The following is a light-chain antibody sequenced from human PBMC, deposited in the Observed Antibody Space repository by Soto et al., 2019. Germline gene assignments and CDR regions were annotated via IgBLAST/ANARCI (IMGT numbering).Light chain of an antibody. V-gene: IGKV3-20*01. CDR3: QQHSSSPLT. CDR2: GAS. Sequence: EIVLTQSPGTLSLSPGERATLSCRASQSVSSAYLAWYQQKPGQAPRLLIYGASSRASGIPDRFSGSGSGTDFTLTISRLEPEDFAVYYCQQHSSSPLTFGGGTKVEIK. CDR1: QSVSSAY. J-gene: IGKJ4*01.